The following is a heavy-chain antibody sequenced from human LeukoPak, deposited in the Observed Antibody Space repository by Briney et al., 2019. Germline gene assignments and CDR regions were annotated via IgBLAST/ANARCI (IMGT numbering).Heavy chain of an antibody. J-gene: IGHJ5*02. V-gene: IGHV1-69*05. D-gene: IGHD3-10*01. CDR2: ILPIFGTA. CDR1: GGTFSSYA. CDR3: ARGVGSGSNWFDP. Sequence: ASVKVSCKASGGTFSSYAISWVRQAPGQGLEWMGKILPIFGTANYAQKFQGRVTITTDESTSTAYMELSSLRSEDTAVYYCARGVGSGSNWFDPWGQGTLVTVSS.